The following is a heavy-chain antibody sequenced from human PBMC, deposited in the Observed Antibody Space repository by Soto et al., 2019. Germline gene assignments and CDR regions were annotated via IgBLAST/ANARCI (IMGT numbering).Heavy chain of an antibody. CDR2: IYYSGST. CDR1: GGSISSYY. Sequence: PSETLSLTCTVSGGSISSYYWSWIRQPPGKGLEWIGYIYYSGSTNYNPSLKSPVTISVDTSKNQFSLKLSSVTAADTAVYYCARHSRTYYDFWSGYYMVGDLDYWGQGTLVTVSS. D-gene: IGHD3-3*01. CDR3: ARHSRTYYDFWSGYYMVGDLDY. V-gene: IGHV4-59*08. J-gene: IGHJ4*02.